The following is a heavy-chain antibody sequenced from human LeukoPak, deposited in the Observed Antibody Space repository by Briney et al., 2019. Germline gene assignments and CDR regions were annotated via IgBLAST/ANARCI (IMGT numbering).Heavy chain of an antibody. D-gene: IGHD4-11*01. CDR3: AKSEVTARNYYDMDV. CDR1: AYSFTNLL. CDR2: ISPSVRTT. Sequence: GSVKVSCKASAYSFTNLLLNWVRQAPGQRLEWMGVISPSVRTTTSAQTFQDRFTMTRATSTSTVYMELSSLRSEDTAVYYCAKSEVTARNYYDMDVWGQGTTVTVSS. J-gene: IGHJ6*02. V-gene: IGHV1-46*01.